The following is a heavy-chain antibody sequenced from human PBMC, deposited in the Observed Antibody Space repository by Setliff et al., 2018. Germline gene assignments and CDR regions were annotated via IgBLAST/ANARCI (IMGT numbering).Heavy chain of an antibody. Sequence: ASVKVSCKASGGTFSSYAISWVRQAPGRGLEWMGGIIPIFGTANYAQKFQGRVTITTDESTSTAYMELSSLRSEDTAVYYCARGSYCSGGSCSGRDFDYWGQGTLVTVSS. CDR1: GGTFSSYA. CDR2: IIPIFGTA. J-gene: IGHJ4*02. CDR3: ARGSYCSGGSCSGRDFDY. D-gene: IGHD2-15*01. V-gene: IGHV1-69*05.